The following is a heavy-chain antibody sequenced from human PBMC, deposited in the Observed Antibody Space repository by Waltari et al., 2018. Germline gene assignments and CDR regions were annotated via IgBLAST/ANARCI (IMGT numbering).Heavy chain of an antibody. CDR2: IKYDGSAT. CDR3: ARGSPGYVRVWDS. Sequence: EVQLTESGGGLVQPGGSLRLSCAASGFSFSAYWMTWVRQAPGKGLEWVANIKYDGSATYHADSVNGRFSISRDNAKNSLYLQINSVSAEDTAIYYCARGSPGYVRVWDSWGQGTMVTVSS. CDR1: GFSFSAYW. V-gene: IGHV3-7*03. J-gene: IGHJ4*02. D-gene: IGHD2-2*01.